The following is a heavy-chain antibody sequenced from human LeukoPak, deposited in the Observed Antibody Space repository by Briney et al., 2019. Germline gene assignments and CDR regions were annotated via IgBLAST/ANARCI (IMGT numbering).Heavy chain of an antibody. CDR3: AKDQYQLLYET. CDR2: ISGSGGST. CDR1: GFTFSSYA. Sequence: GGSLRLSCAASGFTFSSYAMSWVRQAPGKGLEWVSAISGSGGSTYYADSVKGRFTISRDNSKNTLYPQMNSLRAEDTAVYYCAKDQYQLLYETWGQGTLVTVSS. J-gene: IGHJ5*02. V-gene: IGHV3-23*01. D-gene: IGHD2-2*02.